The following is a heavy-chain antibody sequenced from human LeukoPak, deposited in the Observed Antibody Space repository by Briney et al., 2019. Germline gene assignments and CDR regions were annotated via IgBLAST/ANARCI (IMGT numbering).Heavy chain of an antibody. V-gene: IGHV6-1*01. J-gene: IGHJ5*02. CDR3: ARECEYNWKYCWFHP. Sequence: SQTPSLTCAISGDSVSSNSAAWNWIRQSPSRGLEWPGRTYYRSKWYNDYAVSVKSRITINPGTSKNQFSLQLNSVTPEDTAVYYCARECEYNWKYCWFHPWGQGTLVTVSS. D-gene: IGHD1-7*01. CDR1: GDSVSSNSAA. CDR2: TYYRSKWYN.